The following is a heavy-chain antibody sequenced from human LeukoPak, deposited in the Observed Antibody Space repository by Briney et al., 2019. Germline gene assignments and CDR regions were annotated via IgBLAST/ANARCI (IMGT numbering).Heavy chain of an antibody. D-gene: IGHD6-6*01. V-gene: IGHV4-59*01. CDR1: GGSISSYY. J-gene: IGHJ4*02. CDR2: IYYSGST. Sequence: KPSETLSLTCTVSGGSISSYYWSWIRQPPGKGLEWIGYIYYSGSTNYNPSLKSRVTISVDTSKNQFTLKLSSVTAADTAVYYCARYSSSSVDYWGQGTLVTVSS. CDR3: ARYSSSSVDY.